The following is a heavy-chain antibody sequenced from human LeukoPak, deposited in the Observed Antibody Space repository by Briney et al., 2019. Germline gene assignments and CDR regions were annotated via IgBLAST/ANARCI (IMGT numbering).Heavy chain of an antibody. D-gene: IGHD6-19*01. J-gene: IGHJ1*01. CDR3: TRNSGWYGLS. Sequence: QPGGSLRLSCTVSGFTLSSYEMSWIRQAPGKGLEWVSSIDYDGGSGHYADSVKGRFTIPRDNSNNTLFLHLNSLRGEDTAVYYCTRNSGWYGLSWGQGTLVTVSS. CDR1: GFTLSSYE. CDR2: IDYDGGSG. V-gene: IGHV3-23*01.